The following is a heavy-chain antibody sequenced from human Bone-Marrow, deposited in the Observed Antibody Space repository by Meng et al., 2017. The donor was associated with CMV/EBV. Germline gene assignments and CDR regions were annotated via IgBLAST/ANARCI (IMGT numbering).Heavy chain of an antibody. Sequence: ASVKVSCKTSGYTFIDYDINWVRQATGQGLEWMGWMNPNSQNTGYAQRFQGRVTMTSDTSISTAYMELSSLRSEDTAVYYCAGSSTSNGYGMDVWGQGTTVTVSS. D-gene: IGHD2-2*01. CDR2: MNPNSQNT. CDR3: AGSSTSNGYGMDV. V-gene: IGHV1-8*01. CDR1: GYTFIDYD. J-gene: IGHJ6*02.